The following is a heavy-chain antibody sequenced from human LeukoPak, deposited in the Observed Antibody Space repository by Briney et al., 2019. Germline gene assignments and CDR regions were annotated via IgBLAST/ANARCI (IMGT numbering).Heavy chain of an antibody. J-gene: IGHJ6*03. V-gene: IGHV3-15*01. Sequence: TGGSLRLSCAASGFTFSNAWMSWVRQAPGKGLEWVGRIKSKTDGGTTDYAAPVEARFTSSRDGSNNTLYLQMTSLKTEVTAVYYCNTAPPPPIWLGEKGNYYSYMDVWGKGTTVTVSS. CDR1: GFTFSNAW. CDR3: NTAPPPPIWLGEKGNYYSYMDV. D-gene: IGHD3-10*01. CDR2: IKSKTDGGTT.